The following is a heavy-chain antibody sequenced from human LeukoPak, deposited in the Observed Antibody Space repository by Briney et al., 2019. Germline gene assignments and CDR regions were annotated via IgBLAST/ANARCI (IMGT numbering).Heavy chain of an antibody. CDR1: GFTFSSYW. CDR3: AREVQLERRGGAFDI. J-gene: IGHJ3*02. V-gene: IGHV3-74*01. D-gene: IGHD1-1*01. CDR2: FNSDVSST. Sequence: GGSLRLSCADSGFTFSSYWMHWVRQAPGKGLVWVSRFNSDVSSTNYADSVKGRFTFSRDNAKNTLYLQMNSLRAEDTAVYYCAREVQLERRGGAFDIWGQGTMVTVSS.